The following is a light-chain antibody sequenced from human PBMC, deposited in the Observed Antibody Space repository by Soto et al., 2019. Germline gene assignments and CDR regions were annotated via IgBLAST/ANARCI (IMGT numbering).Light chain of an antibody. Sequence: IVLTQSPGTLSLSPWERATLSCRASQSLNSNYLAWHQQKPGQAPRLLIYDTFSRATGIPDRFSGSGSGTDFTLTISRLEPEDFVVYYCQQYGSSPTFGGGTKVDIK. V-gene: IGKV3-20*01. CDR2: DTF. J-gene: IGKJ4*01. CDR3: QQYGSSPT. CDR1: QSLNSNY.